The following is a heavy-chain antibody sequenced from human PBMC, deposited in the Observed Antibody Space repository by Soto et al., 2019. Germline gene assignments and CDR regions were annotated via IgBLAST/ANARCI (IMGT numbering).Heavy chain of an antibody. D-gene: IGHD3-3*01. Sequence: QVQLVQSGAEVKKPGASVKVSCKASGYTFTSYGISWVRQAPGQGLEWMGWISAYNGNTNYAQKLQGRVTMTTDTSTRTAYMELRSLRSDDTAVYYCARMTYDFWSGYYEYYFDYWGQGTLVTVSS. CDR1: GYTFTSYG. V-gene: IGHV1-18*01. CDR3: ARMTYDFWSGYYEYYFDY. J-gene: IGHJ4*02. CDR2: ISAYNGNT.